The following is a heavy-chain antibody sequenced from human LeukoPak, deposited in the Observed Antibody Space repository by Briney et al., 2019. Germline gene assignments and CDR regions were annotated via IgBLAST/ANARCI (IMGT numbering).Heavy chain of an antibody. Sequence: GGSLRLSCAASGFTFSSYAMSWVRQAPGKGLEWVSAISGSGGSAYYADSVKGRFTISRDNSKNTLYLQMNSLRAEDTAVYYCAKLTGDLLSVGFDYWGQGTLVTVSS. V-gene: IGHV3-23*01. CDR2: ISGSGGSA. CDR3: AKLTGDLLSVGFDY. D-gene: IGHD7-27*01. J-gene: IGHJ4*02. CDR1: GFTFSSYA.